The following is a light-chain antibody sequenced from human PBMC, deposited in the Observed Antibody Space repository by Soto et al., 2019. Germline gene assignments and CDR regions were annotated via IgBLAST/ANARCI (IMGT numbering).Light chain of an antibody. Sequence: QLVLTQSPSASASLGASVKLTCTLSSGHSNYAIAWHQQQSEKGPRYLMKLNSDGSHSKGDGIPDRFSGSSSGAARYLTTSSLQSDDEADYYCQTWGSGIVVFGGGTKLTVL. J-gene: IGLJ2*01. CDR1: SGHSNYA. V-gene: IGLV4-69*01. CDR3: QTWGSGIVV. CDR2: LNSDGSH.